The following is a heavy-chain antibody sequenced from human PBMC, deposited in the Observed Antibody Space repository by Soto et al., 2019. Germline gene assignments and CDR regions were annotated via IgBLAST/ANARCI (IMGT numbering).Heavy chain of an antibody. Sequence: SETLSLTCAVYGGSFSGYYWSWIRQPPGKGLEWIGEINHSGSTNYNPSLKSRVTISVDTSKNQFSLKLSSVTAADTALYYCARRRSRSSSSTWRYLDYWGQGILVTVSS. D-gene: IGHD6-6*01. CDR1: GGSFSGYY. J-gene: IGHJ4*02. V-gene: IGHV4-34*01. CDR2: INHSGST. CDR3: ARRRSRSSSSTWRYLDY.